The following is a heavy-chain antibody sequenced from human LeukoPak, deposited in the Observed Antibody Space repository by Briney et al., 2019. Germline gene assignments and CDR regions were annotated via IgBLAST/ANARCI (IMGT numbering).Heavy chain of an antibody. CDR1: GFTFSSYA. D-gene: IGHD3-9*01. CDR3: AKGLHYDISTGNYFDY. J-gene: IGHJ4*02. Sequence: PGGSLRLSCAASGFTFSSYAMSWVRQVPGKGLEWVSAISGSGGSTYYADSVKGRFTISRDNSKNTLYLQMNSLRAEDTAVYYCAKGLHYDISTGNYFDYWGQGTLVTVSS. CDR2: ISGSGGST. V-gene: IGHV3-23*01.